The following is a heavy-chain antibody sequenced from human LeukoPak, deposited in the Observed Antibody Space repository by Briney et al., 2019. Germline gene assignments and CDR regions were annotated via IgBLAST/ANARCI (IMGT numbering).Heavy chain of an antibody. Sequence: GGSLRLSCAASGFTFSTYAMNWVRQAPGKGLEWVSTIINSGGSTYYADSVKGRFTISRDNSKNTLYLQMNSLRAEDTAVYYCAKDIYGDYGGLDYWGQGTLVSVSS. CDR1: GFTFSTYA. J-gene: IGHJ4*02. CDR2: IINSGGST. D-gene: IGHD4-17*01. CDR3: AKDIYGDYGGLDY. V-gene: IGHV3-23*01.